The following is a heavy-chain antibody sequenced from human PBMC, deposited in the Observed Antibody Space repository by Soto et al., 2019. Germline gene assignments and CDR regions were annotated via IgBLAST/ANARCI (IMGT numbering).Heavy chain of an antibody. Sequence: QVQLVESGGGVVQPGRSLRLSCAASGFTFSSYGMHWVRQAPGKGLEWVAVISYDGSNKDYADSVKGRFTISRDNSKNTLYLQMNSLRAEDTAVYYCAKDKVEQWLVQDYWGQGTLVTVSS. CDR1: GFTFSSYG. J-gene: IGHJ4*02. V-gene: IGHV3-30*18. D-gene: IGHD6-19*01. CDR2: ISYDGSNK. CDR3: AKDKVEQWLVQDY.